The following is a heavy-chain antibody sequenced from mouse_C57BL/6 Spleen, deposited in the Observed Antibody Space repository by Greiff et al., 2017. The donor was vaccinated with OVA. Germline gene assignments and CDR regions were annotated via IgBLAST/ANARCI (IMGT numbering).Heavy chain of an antibody. CDR1: GFTFSSYG. J-gene: IGHJ2*01. D-gene: IGHD1-3*01. CDR2: ISSGGSYT. V-gene: IGHV5-6*01. Sequence: ECGGDLVKPGGSLKLSCVASGFTFSSYGMSWVRQTPDKRLEWVATISSGGSYTYYPDSVKGRFTISRDNAKNTLYLQMSSLKSEDTAMYYCARSGGYFDYWGQGTTLTVSS. CDR3: ARSGGYFDY.